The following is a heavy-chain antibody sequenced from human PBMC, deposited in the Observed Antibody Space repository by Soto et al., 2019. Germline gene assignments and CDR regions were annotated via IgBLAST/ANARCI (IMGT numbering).Heavy chain of an antibody. CDR2: INFDESTT. D-gene: IGHD3-16*01. CDR3: VTGVRTAGHVYPFDD. V-gene: IGHV3-74*01. J-gene: IGHJ4*02. CDR1: GFTFSNYW. Sequence: VQLVESGGGLVQPGGSLRLSCAASGFTFSNYWMHWVRQAPGKGLVWVSRINFDESTTTYADSVQGRFTISRDNAKNTLYLQLNRLRAEDTAIYYCVTGVRTAGHVYPFDDWGQGALVTLSS.